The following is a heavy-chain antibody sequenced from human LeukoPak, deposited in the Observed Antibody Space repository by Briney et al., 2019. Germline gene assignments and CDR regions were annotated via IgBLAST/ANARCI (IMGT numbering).Heavy chain of an antibody. D-gene: IGHD3-22*01. CDR2: INPNSGGT. J-gene: IGHJ4*02. CDR3: AAAPRDLHDSSGYYWGY. CDR1: GYTFTGYY. V-gene: IGHV1-2*02. Sequence: GASVKVSCKASGYTFTGYYMHWVRQAPGQGLEWMGWINPNSGGTNYAQKFQGRVTITRDMSTSTAYMELSSLRSEDTAVYYCAAAPRDLHDSSGYYWGYWGQGTLVTVSS.